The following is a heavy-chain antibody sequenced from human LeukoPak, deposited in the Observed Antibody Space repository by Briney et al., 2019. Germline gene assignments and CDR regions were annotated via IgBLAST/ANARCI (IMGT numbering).Heavy chain of an antibody. CDR1: GGSISSGVYY. J-gene: IGHJ4*02. Sequence: SETLSLTCTVSGGSISSGVYYWSWIRQPPGKGLEWIGYIYHSGSTYYNPSLKSRVTISVDRSKNQFSLKLSSVTAADTAVYYCAREIAARYYFDYWGQGTLVTVSS. V-gene: IGHV4-30-2*01. CDR3: AREIAARYYFDY. CDR2: IYHSGST. D-gene: IGHD6-6*01.